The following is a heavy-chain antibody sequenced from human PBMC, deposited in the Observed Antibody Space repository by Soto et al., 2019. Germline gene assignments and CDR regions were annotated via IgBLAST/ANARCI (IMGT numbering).Heavy chain of an antibody. Sequence: PGGSLRLSCAASGFTFSDNPMNWVRLAPGKGLEWVSHIRSDGTTIYYADSVKGRFTISRDNAKNSLYLHMNSLRDEDTAIYYCVRDHDFAFDTWGQGTQVTVSS. CDR3: VRDHDFAFDT. J-gene: IGHJ4*02. D-gene: IGHD2-21*02. V-gene: IGHV3-48*02. CDR2: IRSDGTTI. CDR1: GFTFSDNP.